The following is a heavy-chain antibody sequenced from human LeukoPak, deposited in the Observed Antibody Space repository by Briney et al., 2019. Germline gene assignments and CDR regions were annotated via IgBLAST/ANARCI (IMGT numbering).Heavy chain of an antibody. V-gene: IGHV3-30*04. CDR1: GFTFSSYA. Sequence: PGGSLRLSCAASGFTFSSYAMHWVRQAPGKGLEWVAVISYDGSNKYYADSVKGRFTISRDNSKNTLYLQMNSLRAEDTAVYYCARDRRSGSVPGANWGQGTLVTVSS. CDR3: ARDRRSGSVPGAN. D-gene: IGHD3-10*01. J-gene: IGHJ4*02. CDR2: ISYDGSNK.